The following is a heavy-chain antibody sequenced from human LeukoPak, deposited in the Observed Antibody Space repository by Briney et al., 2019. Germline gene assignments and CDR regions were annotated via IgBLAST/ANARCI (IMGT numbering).Heavy chain of an antibody. Sequence: SETLSLTCTVSGGSISSGGYYWSWIRQPPGKGLEWIGYIYYSGSTYYNPSLKSRVTISVDTSKNQFSLKLSSVTAADTAVYYCARGDRGVIINWGQGTLVTVSS. CDR3: ARGDRGVIIN. CDR1: GGSISSGGYY. V-gene: IGHV4-31*03. D-gene: IGHD3-10*01. CDR2: IYYSGST. J-gene: IGHJ4*02.